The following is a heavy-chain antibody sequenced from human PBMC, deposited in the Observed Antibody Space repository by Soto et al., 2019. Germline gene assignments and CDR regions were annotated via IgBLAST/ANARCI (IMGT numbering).Heavy chain of an antibody. J-gene: IGHJ6*03. Sequence: GASLKISCKGSGYSFTSYWIGWVRQMPGKGLEWMGIIYPGDSDTRYSPSFQGQVTISADKSISTAYLQWSSLKASDTAMYYCARCGTPFTGATRILGQIYYYYYYMDVWGKGTTVTVSS. V-gene: IGHV5-51*01. D-gene: IGHD1-1*01. CDR1: GYSFTSYW. CDR2: IYPGDSDT. CDR3: ARCGTPFTGATRILGQIYYYYYYMDV.